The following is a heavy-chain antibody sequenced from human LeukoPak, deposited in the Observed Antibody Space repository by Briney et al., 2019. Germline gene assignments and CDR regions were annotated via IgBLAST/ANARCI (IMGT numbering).Heavy chain of an antibody. J-gene: IGHJ4*02. V-gene: IGHV1-18*01. CDR1: GYTFTNYG. D-gene: IGHD2-21*02. CDR3: ARVLGYCGRDCYPLDY. Sequence: GASVKISCKTSGYTFTNYGLSWVRQAPGQGLEWMGWISTYNGNSEYPQTLQGRVTLTTDTSTTTGYMELRSLRSDDTAVYYCARVLGYCGRDCYPLDYWGQGTLVTVSS. CDR2: ISTYNGNS.